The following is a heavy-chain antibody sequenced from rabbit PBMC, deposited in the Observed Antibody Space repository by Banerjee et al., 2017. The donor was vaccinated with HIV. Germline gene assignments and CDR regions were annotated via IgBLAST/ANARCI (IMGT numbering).Heavy chain of an antibody. D-gene: IGHD4-1*01. V-gene: IGHV1S40*01. Sequence: QSLEESGGDLVKPGASLTLTCTASGFSFSSSYYMCWVRQAPGKGLEWIACIYIDYSGGTYYASWAKGRFTISKTSSTTVTLQMTSLTAADTATYFCARAYSTGWGPYYFNLWGPGTLVTVS. CDR3: ARAYSTGWGPYYFNL. J-gene: IGHJ4*01. CDR2: IYIDYSGGT. CDR1: GFSFSSSYY.